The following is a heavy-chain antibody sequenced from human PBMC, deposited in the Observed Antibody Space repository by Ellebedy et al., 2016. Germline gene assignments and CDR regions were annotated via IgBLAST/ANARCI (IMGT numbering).Heavy chain of an antibody. Sequence: GESLKISCTASGFNFSAYRVNWVRQVPGKGLQWVSSVTSDLLEMTYRDSVKGRFTISRDNAKNSLSLQMDNLRAEDTAVYYCATDRGERGLLSFFDFWGQGTGVTVST. D-gene: IGHD2/OR15-2a*01. CDR1: GFNFSAYR. CDR3: ATDRGERGLLSFFDF. CDR2: VTSDLLEM. J-gene: IGHJ4*01. V-gene: IGHV3-21*01.